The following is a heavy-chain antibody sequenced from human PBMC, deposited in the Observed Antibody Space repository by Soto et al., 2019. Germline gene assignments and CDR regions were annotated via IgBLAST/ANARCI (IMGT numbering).Heavy chain of an antibody. CDR1: GGSFSDYY. CDR3: ARVRVEVTTGARYGIDV. D-gene: IGHD2-21*02. CDR2: INHSGST. V-gene: IGHV4-34*01. Sequence: QVQLQQWGAGLLKPSETLSLTCAVYGGSFSDYYWTWIRQPPGKGLEWIGEINHSGSTNYNPSLKSRVTISVDTSKNQFSLKLSSVTAADTAVYYCARVRVEVTTGARYGIDVWGQGTTVAVSS. J-gene: IGHJ6*02.